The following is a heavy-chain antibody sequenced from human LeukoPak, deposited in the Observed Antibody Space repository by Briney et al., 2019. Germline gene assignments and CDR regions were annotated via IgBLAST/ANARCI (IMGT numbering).Heavy chain of an antibody. CDR2: INPNDDTT. CDR1: GYTFTNYF. J-gene: IGHJ4*02. Sequence: GASVKVSCKAAGYTFTNYFMHWVRQAPGQGLEWVGIINPNDDTTSYAQKLQGRVTMTTDTSTSTAYMELRSLRSDDTAVYYCARDSYVVATLRHFDYWGQGTLVTVSS. V-gene: IGHV1-46*01. D-gene: IGHD5-12*01. CDR3: ARDSYVVATLRHFDY.